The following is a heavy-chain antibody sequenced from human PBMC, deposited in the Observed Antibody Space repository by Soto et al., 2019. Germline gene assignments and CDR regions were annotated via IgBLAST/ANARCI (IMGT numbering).Heavy chain of an antibody. CDR2: INSDGSST. D-gene: IGHD3-10*01. J-gene: IGHJ4*02. Sequence: GGSLRLSCAASGFTFSSYWMHWVRQAPGKGLVWVSRINSDGSSTSYADSVKGRFTISRGNAKNTLYLQMNSLRAEDTAVYYCARGSRRMLWFGEPTVDYWGQGTLVTVSS. V-gene: IGHV3-74*01. CDR3: ARGSRRMLWFGEPTVDY. CDR1: GFTFSSYW.